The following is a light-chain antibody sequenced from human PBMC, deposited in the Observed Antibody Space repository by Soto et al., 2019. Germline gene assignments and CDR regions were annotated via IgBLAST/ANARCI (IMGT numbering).Light chain of an antibody. V-gene: IGKV3-20*01. Sequence: ESVLTQSPGTLSLSPGERATLSCRASQSVSSSYLAWYQQKPGQAPRPLIYGASSRAIGIPDRFSGSGSGTDFTRTISRLEPEDFAVYYCQQYCSSPWTFGQGTKVEIK. CDR1: QSVSSSY. CDR3: QQYCSSPWT. CDR2: GAS. J-gene: IGKJ1*01.